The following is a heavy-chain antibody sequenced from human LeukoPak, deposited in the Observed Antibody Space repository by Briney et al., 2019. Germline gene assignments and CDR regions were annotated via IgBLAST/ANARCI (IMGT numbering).Heavy chain of an antibody. CDR2: IYIGGSAL. CDR1: GGSIRGYY. D-gene: IGHD4-17*01. V-gene: IGHV4-4*07. J-gene: IGHJ5*01. Sequence: SETLSLTCRVSGGSIRGYYWSWLRQSAGEGLEWIGRIYIGGSALIYPPSLRSRVSMSGDTSKNQFTLNLRSVTAADTAIYYCARQMTTVMTSWFDSWGRGTLVTVSS. CDR3: ARQMTTVMTSWFDS.